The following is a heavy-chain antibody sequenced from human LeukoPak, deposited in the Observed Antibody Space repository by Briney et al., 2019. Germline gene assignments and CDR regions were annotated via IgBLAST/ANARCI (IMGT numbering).Heavy chain of an antibody. V-gene: IGHV3-30*18. CDR3: VKGSKLLLFTRDYNMDV. CDR2: ISYDGSNK. J-gene: IGHJ6*03. CDR1: GFTFSSYG. D-gene: IGHD1-7*01. Sequence: GGSLRLSCAASGFTFSSYGMHWVRQAPGKGLEWVAVISYDGSNKYYADSVKGRFTISRDNSKNTLYLQMNRLRAEDTAVYYCVKGSKLLLFTRDYNMDVWGKGTTVTISS.